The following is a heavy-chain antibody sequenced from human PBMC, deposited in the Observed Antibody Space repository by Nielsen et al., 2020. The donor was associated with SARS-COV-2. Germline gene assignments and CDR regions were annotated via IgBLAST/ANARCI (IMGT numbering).Heavy chain of an antibody. Sequence: ASVKVSCKASGYRFTAYSMHWVRQAPGQGLEWMGWISGYNGNTNFPHKLQGRVTLTTDTSTNTAYMELRSLRSDDTAVYYCARDVSITIFEMVRSHFDYWGQGTLVTVSS. V-gene: IGHV1-18*04. J-gene: IGHJ4*02. CDR2: ISGYNGNT. D-gene: IGHD3-3*01. CDR3: ARDVSITIFEMVRSHFDY. CDR1: GYRFTAYS.